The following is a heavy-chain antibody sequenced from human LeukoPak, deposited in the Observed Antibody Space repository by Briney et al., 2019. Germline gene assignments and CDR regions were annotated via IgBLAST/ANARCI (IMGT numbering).Heavy chain of an antibody. CDR1: GFTFSSFA. CDR2: ISGGGVST. V-gene: IGHV3-23*01. J-gene: IGHJ4*02. Sequence: GGSLRLSCSASGFTFSSFAMSWVRQAPGKGLEWVSAISGGGVSTYYADSVKGRFTISRDNSKNTLYLQLNSLRAEDTAVYYCAKDVDYGGNSVLFDYWGQGTLVTVSS. D-gene: IGHD4-23*01. CDR3: AKDVDYGGNSVLFDY.